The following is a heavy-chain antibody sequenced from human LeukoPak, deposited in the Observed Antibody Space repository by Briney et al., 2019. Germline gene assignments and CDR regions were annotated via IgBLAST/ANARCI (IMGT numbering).Heavy chain of an antibody. CDR2: INHSGST. D-gene: IGHD3-3*01. CDR1: GGSFSGYY. CDR3: AFYDFWSGYYTFDY. J-gene: IGHJ4*02. Sequence: SETLSLTCAVYGGSFSGYYWSWIRQPPGKGLEWIGEINHSGSTNYNPSLKSRVTISVDTSKNQFSLKLSSVTAADTAVYYCAFYDFWSGYYTFDYWGQGTLVTVSS. V-gene: IGHV4-34*01.